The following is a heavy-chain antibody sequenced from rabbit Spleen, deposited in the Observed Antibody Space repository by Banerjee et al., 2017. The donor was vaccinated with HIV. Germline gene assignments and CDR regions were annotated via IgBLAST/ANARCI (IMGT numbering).Heavy chain of an antibody. CDR2: IDPIFGRT. J-gene: IGHJ4*01. V-gene: IGHV1S47*01. Sequence: LEESGGGLVQPEGSLTLTCKASGFDFSVYGLSWVRQAPGKGLEWIGYIDPIFGRTYYATWVNGRFTISSHSAQNTLYLQLNSLTAADTATYFCVRDASGREDFNLWGPGTLVTVS. CDR3: VRDASGREDFNL. CDR1: GFDFSVYG. D-gene: IGHD4-2*01.